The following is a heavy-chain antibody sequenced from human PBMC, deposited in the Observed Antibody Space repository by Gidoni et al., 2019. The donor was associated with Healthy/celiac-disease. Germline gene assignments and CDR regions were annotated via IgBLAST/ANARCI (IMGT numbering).Heavy chain of an antibody. J-gene: IGHJ3*02. CDR3: ARGSIVGATGAFDI. D-gene: IGHD1-26*01. Sequence: EVQLVESGGGLIQPGGSLRLSCAASGFTVSSNYMSWVRQAPGKGLEWVSVIYSGGSTYYADSVKGRFTISRDNSKNTLYLQMNSLRAEDTAVYYCARGSIVGATGAFDIWGQGTMVTVSS. CDR1: GFTVSSNY. V-gene: IGHV3-53*01. CDR2: IYSGGST.